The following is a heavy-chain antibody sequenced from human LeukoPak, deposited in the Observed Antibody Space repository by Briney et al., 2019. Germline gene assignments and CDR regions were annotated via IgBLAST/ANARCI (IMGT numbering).Heavy chain of an antibody. CDR3: ASSFGLAYCGGDCYSEFDY. CDR2: IIPIFGTA. V-gene: IGHV1-69*05. J-gene: IGHJ4*02. CDR1: GYTFTSYG. Sequence: EASVKVSCKASGYTFTSYGISWVRQAPGQGLEWMGRIIPIFGTANYAQKFQGRVTITTDESTSTAYMELSSLRSEDTAVYYCASSFGLAYCGGDCYSEFDYWGQGTLVTVSS. D-gene: IGHD2-21*02.